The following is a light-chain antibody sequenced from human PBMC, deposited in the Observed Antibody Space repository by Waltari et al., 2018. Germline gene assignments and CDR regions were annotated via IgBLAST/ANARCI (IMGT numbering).Light chain of an antibody. CDR2: ASL. Sequence: DIQLTQSPSSLSASVGDRVTITCRASQTVDHYLAWYQQKLGEAPKVLIYASLSLSGGIPSRFSGRASGTEYTLTINNLQPEDFGTYYCQQCNKIPWTFGQGTKVEIK. CDR3: QQCNKIPWT. CDR1: QTVDHY. J-gene: IGKJ1*01. V-gene: IGKV1-39*01.